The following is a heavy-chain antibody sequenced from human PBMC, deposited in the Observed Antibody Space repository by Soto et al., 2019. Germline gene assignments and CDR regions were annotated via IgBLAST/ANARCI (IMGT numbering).Heavy chain of an antibody. CDR1: GGSISGYY. CDR2: IYYSGST. V-gene: IGHV4-59*01. J-gene: IGHJ3*02. D-gene: IGHD5-18*01. CDR3: ARDTGYSYGFDAFDI. Sequence: PSETLSLTCTVSGGSISGYYWSWIRQPPGKGLEWIGYIYYSGSTNYNPSLKSRVTISVDTSKNQFSLKLSSVTAADTAVYYCARDTGYSYGFDAFDIWGQGTMVTVSS.